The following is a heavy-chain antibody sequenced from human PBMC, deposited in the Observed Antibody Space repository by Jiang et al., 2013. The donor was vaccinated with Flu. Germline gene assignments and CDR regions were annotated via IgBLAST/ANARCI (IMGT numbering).Heavy chain of an antibody. CDR3: ARSLVAYHPGYYGMDV. J-gene: IGHJ6*04. CDR2: IDWDDDK. V-gene: IGHV2-70*11. Sequence: KPTQTLTLTCTFSGFSLSTSGMCVSWIRQPPGKALEWLARIDWDDDKYYSTSLKTRLTISKDTSKNQVVLTMTNMDPVDTATYYCARSLVAYHPGYYGMDVWGKGTTVTVSS. CDR1: GFSLSTSGMC. D-gene: IGHD2-8*02.